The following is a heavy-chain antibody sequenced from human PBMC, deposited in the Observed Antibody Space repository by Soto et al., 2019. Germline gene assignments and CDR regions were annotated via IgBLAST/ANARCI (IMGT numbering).Heavy chain of an antibody. CDR1: GDSISSGGYY. V-gene: IGHV4-31*03. CDR3: ARVCGGDCHYGMDV. Sequence: QVQLQESGPGLVKPSQTLSLTCTVSGDSISSGGYYWSWIRQHPGKGLEWIVYIYYSGSTYYNPSIKSRYTISEDTSKNQFSLKMSSVTAADTAVYYCARVCGGDCHYGMDVWGQGTTITVSS. CDR2: IYYSGST. D-gene: IGHD2-21*02. J-gene: IGHJ6*02.